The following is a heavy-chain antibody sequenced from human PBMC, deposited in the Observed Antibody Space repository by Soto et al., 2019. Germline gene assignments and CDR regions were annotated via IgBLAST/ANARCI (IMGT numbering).Heavy chain of an antibody. J-gene: IGHJ4*02. D-gene: IGHD2-2*01. CDR3: ARDSVPSCSSTSCYAYYFDY. CDR1: GFTFSSYW. CDR2: IKQDGSEK. V-gene: IGHV3-7*01. Sequence: PGGSLRLSCAASGFTFSSYWMSWVRQAPGKGLEWVANIKQDGSEKYYVDSVKGRFTISRDNAKNSLYLQMNSLRAEDTAVYYCARDSVPSCSSTSCYAYYFDYWGQGTLVTVSS.